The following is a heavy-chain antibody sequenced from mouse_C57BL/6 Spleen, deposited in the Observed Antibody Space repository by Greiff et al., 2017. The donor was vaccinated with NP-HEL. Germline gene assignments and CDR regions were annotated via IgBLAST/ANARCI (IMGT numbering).Heavy chain of an antibody. CDR1: GFTFSSYA. CDR3: ARDGGLYWYFDV. Sequence: EVKLVESGGGLVKPGGSLKLSCAASGFTFSSYAMSWVRQTPEKRLEWVATISDGGSYTYYPDNVKGRFTISRYKAKNNLYLQMSHLKSEDTAMYYCARDGGLYWYFDVWGTGTTVTVSS. CDR2: ISDGGSYT. J-gene: IGHJ1*03. V-gene: IGHV5-4*01.